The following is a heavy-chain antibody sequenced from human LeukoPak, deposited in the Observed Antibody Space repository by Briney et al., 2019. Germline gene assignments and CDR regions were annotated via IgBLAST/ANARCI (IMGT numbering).Heavy chain of an antibody. Sequence: GASVKVSCKASGYTFTDYYMHWVRQAPGQGLEWMVWINPNSGGSNYAQKFQGRVTMTIDTSISTAYLEVTRLRSDDTAVYYCARGEGSSIDYWGQGTLVTVSS. CDR3: ARGEGSSIDY. J-gene: IGHJ4*02. CDR1: GYTFTDYY. V-gene: IGHV1-2*02. CDR2: INPNSGGS. D-gene: IGHD6-13*01.